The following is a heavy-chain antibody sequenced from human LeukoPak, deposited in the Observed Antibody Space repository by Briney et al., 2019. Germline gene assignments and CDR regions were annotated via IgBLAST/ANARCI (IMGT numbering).Heavy chain of an antibody. Sequence: GGSLRLSCAASGSTFSSYWMHWVRQAPGKGLVWVSRINNDGSSTSYADSVKGRFTISRDNAKNTLYLQMNSLRAEDTAVYYCAREVSGSSYFDYWGQGTLVTVSS. V-gene: IGHV3-74*01. J-gene: IGHJ4*02. D-gene: IGHD1-26*01. CDR2: INNDGSST. CDR1: GSTFSSYW. CDR3: AREVSGSSYFDY.